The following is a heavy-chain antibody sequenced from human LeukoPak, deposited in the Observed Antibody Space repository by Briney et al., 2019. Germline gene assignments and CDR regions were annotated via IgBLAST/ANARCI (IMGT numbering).Heavy chain of an antibody. Sequence: SETLSLTCAVYGGSFSGYYWSWIRQPPGKGLEWIGEINHSGSTNYNPSLKSRVTISVDTSKNQFSLKLSSVTAADTAVYYCARGSLAYYFDYWGQGTLVTVSS. J-gene: IGHJ4*02. V-gene: IGHV4-34*01. CDR2: INHSGST. CDR3: ARGSLAYYFDY. CDR1: GGSFSGYY.